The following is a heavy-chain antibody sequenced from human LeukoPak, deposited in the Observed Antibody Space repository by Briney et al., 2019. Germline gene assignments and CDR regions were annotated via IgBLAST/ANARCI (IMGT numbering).Heavy chain of an antibody. CDR1: GYTFTNYA. D-gene: IGHD2-2*01. Sequence: ASVKASCKASGYTFTNYALHWVRRAPGQRVEWMGWINAGNGDTKYSQKFQGRVTITRDTSASTAYMELSSLRSEDTAVYHCARGYCSTTSCQYYFDYWGQGTLVTVSS. CDR3: ARGYCSTTSCQYYFDY. J-gene: IGHJ4*02. CDR2: INAGNGDT. V-gene: IGHV1-3*01.